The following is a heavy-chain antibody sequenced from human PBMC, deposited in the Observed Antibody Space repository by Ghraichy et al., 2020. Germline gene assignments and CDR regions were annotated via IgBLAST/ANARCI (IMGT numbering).Heavy chain of an antibody. CDR2: ITSDVSST. J-gene: IGHJ4*02. CDR3: ARDRGDCWSDILDY. D-gene: IGHD3-3*01. V-gene: IGHV3-74*01. Sequence: GGSLRLSCEASGFTFSTYWMHWVRQAPGKGLVWVSRITSDVSSTNYADSVKGRFTISRDNAKNTLYLQMNSLRAEDTAVYYCARDRGDCWSDILDYWGQGTLDPVSS. CDR1: GFTFSTYW.